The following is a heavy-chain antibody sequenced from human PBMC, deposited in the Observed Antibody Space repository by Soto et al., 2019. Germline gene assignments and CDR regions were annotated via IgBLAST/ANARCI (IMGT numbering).Heavy chain of an antibody. J-gene: IGHJ4*02. CDR1: GYTFTDYY. Sequence: GASVKVSCKASGYTFTDYYIYWVRQAPGQGLESMGWINPNSGGTNYAQKFQGWITMTRDTSISTVFMELTNLRSDDTAVYYCARARGGGYDLYSLDFWGQGTLVTVSS. CDR2: INPNSGGT. V-gene: IGHV1-2*04. D-gene: IGHD5-12*01. CDR3: ARARGGGYDLYSLDF.